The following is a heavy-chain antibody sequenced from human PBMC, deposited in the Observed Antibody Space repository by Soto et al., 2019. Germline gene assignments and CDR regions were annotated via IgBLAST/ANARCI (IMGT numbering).Heavy chain of an antibody. CDR3: ARDLRDSSGYYYYFDY. V-gene: IGHV4-59*01. J-gene: IGHJ4*02. CDR1: GGSISSYY. Sequence: SETLSLTCTVSGGSISSYYWSWIRQPPGKGLEWIGYIYYSGSTNYNPSLKSRVTISVDTSKNQFSLKLSSVTAADTAVYYCARDLRDSSGYYYYFDYWGQGTLVTVSS. D-gene: IGHD3-22*01. CDR2: IYYSGST.